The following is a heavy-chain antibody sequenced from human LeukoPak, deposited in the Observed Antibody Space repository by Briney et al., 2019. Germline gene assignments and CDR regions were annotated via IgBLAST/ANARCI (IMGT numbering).Heavy chain of an antibody. J-gene: IGHJ4*02. D-gene: IGHD1-1*01. Sequence: GSVKVSCKASGNSLNNHHMHWGRQAPGQGLEWLGIIRPGGDGPSYAQKFQGRVTMTRDMSTITVYMELSSLTSDDTAVYYCGRDPTYRNYFDSWGQGTLVTVSS. CDR1: GNSLNNHH. CDR2: IRPGGDGP. V-gene: IGHV1-46*02. CDR3: GRDPTYRNYFDS.